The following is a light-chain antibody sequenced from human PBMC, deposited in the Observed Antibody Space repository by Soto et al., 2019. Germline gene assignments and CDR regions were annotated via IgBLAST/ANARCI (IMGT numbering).Light chain of an antibody. CDR1: QSVSSN. J-gene: IGKJ1*01. Sequence: EIGMTQSPATLSVSPGERATLSCRASQSVSSNLAWYQQKPGQAPRLLIYGASTRATGIPARFGGSGSGTDFTLTISSLQSEDFAVYYCQQYNLWPQTFGQGTNVEIK. V-gene: IGKV3-15*01. CDR3: QQYNLWPQT. CDR2: GAS.